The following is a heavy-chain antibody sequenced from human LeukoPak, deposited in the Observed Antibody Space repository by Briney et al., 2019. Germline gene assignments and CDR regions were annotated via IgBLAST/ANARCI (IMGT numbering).Heavy chain of an antibody. V-gene: IGHV4-59*01. J-gene: IGHJ4*02. Sequence: SETLSLICTVSGGSISSYYWSWIRQPPGKGLEWIGYIYYSGSTNYNPSLKSRVTISVDTSKNQFSLKLSSVTAADTAVYYCARDPNGLDYFDYWGQGTLVTVSS. D-gene: IGHD5-24*01. CDR3: ARDPNGLDYFDY. CDR2: IYYSGST. CDR1: GGSISSYY.